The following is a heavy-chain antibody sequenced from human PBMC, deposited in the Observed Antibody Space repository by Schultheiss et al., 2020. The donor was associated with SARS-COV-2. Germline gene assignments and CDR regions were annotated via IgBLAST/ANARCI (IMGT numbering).Heavy chain of an antibody. Sequence: SQTLSLTCTVSGGSISSGGYYWGWIRQPPGKGLEWIGEIYHSGSTNYNPSLKSRVTISVDKSKNQFSLKLSSVTAADTAVYYCARSPYRGELRPDPRTYYYYGMDVWGQGTTVTVSS. D-gene: IGHD1-26*01. J-gene: IGHJ6*02. V-gene: IGHV4-39*07. CDR1: GGSISSGGYY. CDR2: IYHSGST. CDR3: ARSPYRGELRPDPRTYYYYGMDV.